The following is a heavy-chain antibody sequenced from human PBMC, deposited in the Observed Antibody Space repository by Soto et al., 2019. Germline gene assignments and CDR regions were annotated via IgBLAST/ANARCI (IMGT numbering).Heavy chain of an antibody. CDR2: ISLYSDGT. Sequence: ASVKVSCKTSGYTFSNYGITWVRQAPGQPLEWLGWISLYSDGTNYAQKFQGRVSMTTDTSTTTAYMELRGLRSDDTAVYYCARVVPGAEAWFGPWGQGTLVTVSS. J-gene: IGHJ5*02. CDR1: GYTFSNYG. D-gene: IGHD2-2*01. CDR3: ARVVPGAEAWFGP. V-gene: IGHV1-18*01.